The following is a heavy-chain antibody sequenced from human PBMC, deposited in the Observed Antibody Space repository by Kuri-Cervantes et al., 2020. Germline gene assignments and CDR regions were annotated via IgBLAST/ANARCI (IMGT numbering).Heavy chain of an antibody. J-gene: IGHJ4*02. V-gene: IGHV3-7*01. CDR1: RFTFSSYW. D-gene: IGHD6-13*01. Sequence: GESLKISCAASRFTFSSYWMSWVRQAPGKGLEWVANIKQDGSEKYYVDSVKGRFTISRDNAKNSLYLQMNSLRAEDTAVYYCARALEGSSCFDYWGQGTLVTVSS. CDR3: ARALEGSSCFDY. CDR2: IKQDGSEK.